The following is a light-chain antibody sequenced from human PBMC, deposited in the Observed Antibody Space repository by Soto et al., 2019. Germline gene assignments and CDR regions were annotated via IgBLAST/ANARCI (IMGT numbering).Light chain of an antibody. CDR3: SSFTSSSTWV. J-gene: IGLJ3*02. V-gene: IGLV2-14*01. Sequence: QSALTQPASVSGSPGQSITISCTGTSGDIGGYNSVSWYQQHPGKAPKLLIYEVVKRPSGVSNRFSGSKSGNTACLTISGLQADDEADYYCSSFTSSSTWVFGGGTKVTVL. CDR1: SGDIGGYNS. CDR2: EVV.